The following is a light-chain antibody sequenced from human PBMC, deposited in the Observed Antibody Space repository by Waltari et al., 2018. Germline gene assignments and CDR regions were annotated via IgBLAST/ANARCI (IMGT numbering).Light chain of an antibody. CDR1: SVLYSSNSKTS. V-gene: IGKV4-1*01. CDR3: QQYYSSPPT. CDR2: GAS. J-gene: IGKJ1*01. Sequence: SVLYSSNSKTSLAWYQQKPGQPPKLLIYGASTRESGVPDRFSGSGSGTDFTLTISSLQAEDVAVYYCQQYYSSPPTFGQGTKVEIK.